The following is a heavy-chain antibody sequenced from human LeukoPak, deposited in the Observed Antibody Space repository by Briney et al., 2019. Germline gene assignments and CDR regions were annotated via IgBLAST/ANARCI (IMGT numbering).Heavy chain of an antibody. J-gene: IGHJ4*02. CDR1: GYSFTTYW. CDR2: IYLGDSDT. CDR3: ASGPGIYYFDY. V-gene: IGHV5-51*01. Sequence: GESLKISCKGSGYSFTTYWIGLVRQMPGKGLEWMGIIYLGDSDTRYSPSFQGQVTISADKSITTAYLQWSSLKASDTAMYYCASGPGIYYFDYWGQGTLVTVSS.